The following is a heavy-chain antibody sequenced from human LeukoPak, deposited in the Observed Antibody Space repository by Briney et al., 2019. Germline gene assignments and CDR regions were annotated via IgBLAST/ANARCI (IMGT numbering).Heavy chain of an antibody. CDR3: ARDRHQYVDWFDP. CDR2: INSDGSST. CDR1: GFTFSSYW. V-gene: IGHV3-74*01. Sequence: GRTLRLSCAASGFTFSSYWMRWVRQAPGKGLVWVSRINSDGSSTRYADSVKGRFTISRDNAKNTLYLQMNSLRPEDTAVYYCARDRHQYVDWFDPWGQGTLVTVSS. J-gene: IGHJ5*02. D-gene: IGHD2-8*01.